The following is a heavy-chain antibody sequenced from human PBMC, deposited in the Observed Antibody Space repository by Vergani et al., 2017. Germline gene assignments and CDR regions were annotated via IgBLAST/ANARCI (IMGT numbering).Heavy chain of an antibody. Sequence: QVQLVQPGAEVKKPGSSVKASCKASGGTFSSYAISWVRQAPGQGLEWMGGIIPIFGTANYAQKFQGRVTITADESTSTAYMELSSLRSEDTAVYYCARDKAVGGSVMMGSWGEGCLVTVSS. J-gene: IGHJ4*02. V-gene: IGHV1-69*12. CDR3: ARDKAVGGSVMMGS. CDR1: GGTFSSYA. D-gene: IGHD6-19*01. CDR2: IIPIFGTA.